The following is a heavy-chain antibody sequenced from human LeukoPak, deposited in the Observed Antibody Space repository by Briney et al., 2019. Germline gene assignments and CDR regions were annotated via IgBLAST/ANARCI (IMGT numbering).Heavy chain of an antibody. CDR3: AKDYIWGSYRPAYYFDY. Sequence: AGSLRLSCAASGFTFSSYAMSWVRQAPGKGLEWVSAISGSGGSTYYADSVKGRFAISRDNSKNTLYLQMNSLRAEDTAVYYCAKDYIWGSYRPAYYFDYWGQGTLVTVSS. D-gene: IGHD3-16*02. CDR1: GFTFSSYA. V-gene: IGHV3-23*01. J-gene: IGHJ4*02. CDR2: ISGSGGST.